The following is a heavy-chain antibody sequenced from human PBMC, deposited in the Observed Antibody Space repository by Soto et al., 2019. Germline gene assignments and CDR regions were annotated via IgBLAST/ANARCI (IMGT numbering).Heavy chain of an antibody. CDR1: GFTFSGSA. CDR2: IRSKENRYAT. Sequence: PGGSLRLSCAASGFTFSGSAMQWVRQASGKGLEWLGRIRSKENRYATVYAESVRGRFTMSRDDSNNTAYLLMNSLKTEDTAVYYCTTQFMTMVAVKLNYVDSWGQGTLVTVSS. CDR3: TTQFMTMVAVKLNYVDS. D-gene: IGHD3-10*01. J-gene: IGHJ4*02. V-gene: IGHV3-73*01.